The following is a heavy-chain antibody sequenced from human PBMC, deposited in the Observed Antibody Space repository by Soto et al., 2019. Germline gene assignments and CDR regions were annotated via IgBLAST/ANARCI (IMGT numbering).Heavy chain of an antibody. D-gene: IGHD3-22*01. J-gene: IGHJ5*02. Sequence: QVQLQESGPGLVKPSETLSLTCIVSGGSMSSYYWYWLRQPPGKGLECIGYIYYSGYTNYSPSLKRRVTMSVDTSKNHFSPKLSSGTAAEPAVSYLARGEHIDSSGPVDPLGEGTLVSVSS. CDR3: ARGEHIDSSGPVDP. V-gene: IGHV4-59*01. CDR1: GGSMSSYY. CDR2: IYYSGYT.